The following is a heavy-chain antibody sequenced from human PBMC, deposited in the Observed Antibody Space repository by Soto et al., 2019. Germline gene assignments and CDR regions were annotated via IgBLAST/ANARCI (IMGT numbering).Heavy chain of an antibody. CDR1: GFSLSTSGVG. CDR3: AHRQTVIAADAFYT. J-gene: IGHJ3*02. D-gene: IGHD6-25*01. Sequence: QITLKESGPPLVKPTQTLTLTCTFSGFSLSTSGVGVDWIRQPPGKALEWLALIYWDDEKRYSPSLKSRLTNXKXTXXNLLVLTMTTMDPVDTATYYCAHRQTVIAADAFYTWGQGTMVTVSS. CDR2: IYWDDEK. V-gene: IGHV2-5*02.